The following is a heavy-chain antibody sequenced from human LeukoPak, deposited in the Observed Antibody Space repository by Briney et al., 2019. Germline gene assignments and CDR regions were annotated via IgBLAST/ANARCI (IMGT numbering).Heavy chain of an antibody. CDR2: ISSNGGST. V-gene: IGHV3-64*01. J-gene: IGHJ4*02. CDR1: GFTFSSYA. D-gene: IGHD2-2*01. CDR3: ARAAAAIQLDY. Sequence: GGSLRLSCAASGFTFSSYAMHWVRQAPGKGLEYVSAISSNGGSTCYANSVKGRFTISRDNSKNTLYLQMGSLRAEDMAVYYCARAAAAIQLDYWGQGTLVTVSS.